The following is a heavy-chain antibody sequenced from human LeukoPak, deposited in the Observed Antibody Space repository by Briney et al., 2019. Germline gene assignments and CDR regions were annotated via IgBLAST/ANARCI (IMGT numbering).Heavy chain of an antibody. CDR2: ISGSGGGT. CDR3: ASSPGGDYLKWFGP. V-gene: IGHV3-23*01. CDR1: RFTFSNYA. J-gene: IGHJ5*02. D-gene: IGHD2-21*01. Sequence: GGSLRLSCAASRFTFSNYAMNWVRQAPGEGLECVSGISGSGGGTYYADSVKVRFTISRDNYETPLFLKMHSLRAEDTAVYYCASSPGGDYLKWFGPWGQGTLVTVSS.